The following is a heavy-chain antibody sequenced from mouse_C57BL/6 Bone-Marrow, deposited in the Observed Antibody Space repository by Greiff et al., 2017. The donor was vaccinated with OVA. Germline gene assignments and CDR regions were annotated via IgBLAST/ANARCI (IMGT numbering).Heavy chain of an antibody. V-gene: IGHV1-63*01. CDR3: ARLDGYWYFDV. CDR1: GYTFTNYW. D-gene: IGHD2-3*01. J-gene: IGHJ1*03. CDR2: IYPGGGYT. Sequence: LQESGAELVRPGTSVKMSCKASGYTFTNYWIGWAKQRPGHGLEWIGDIYPGGGYTNYNEKFKGKATLTADKSSSTAYMQFSSLTSEDSAIYYCARLDGYWYFDVWGTGTTVTVSS.